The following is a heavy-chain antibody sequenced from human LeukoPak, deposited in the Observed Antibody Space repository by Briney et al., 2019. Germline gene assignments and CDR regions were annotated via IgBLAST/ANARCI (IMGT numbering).Heavy chain of an antibody. Sequence: PSETLSLTCTVSGGSISSRSYYWGWIRQPPGKGLEWIASIYYSGNTYYNPSLKSRVTISGDTSKNQFSLKLRSVTAADTAVYYCARGGWNKFDYWGQGTLVTVSS. CDR1: GGSISSRSYY. V-gene: IGHV4-39*07. CDR2: IYYSGNT. CDR3: ARGGWNKFDY. D-gene: IGHD3-22*01. J-gene: IGHJ4*02.